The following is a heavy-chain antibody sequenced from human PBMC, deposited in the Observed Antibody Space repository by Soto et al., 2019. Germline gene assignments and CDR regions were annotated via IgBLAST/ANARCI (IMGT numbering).Heavy chain of an antibody. Sequence: EVLLLESGGGLVQPGGSLRLSCAASGFTFNTFAMTWVSQAPGKGLEWVSALSGSGSLSYYADSVKGRFTISRDNSKNTMYLQMNNLSVDETAVYFCARDRGGALDSWGQGTLVTVSS. D-gene: IGHD2-15*01. CDR3: ARDRGGALDS. V-gene: IGHV3-23*01. CDR2: LSGSGSLS. J-gene: IGHJ4*02. CDR1: GFTFNTFA.